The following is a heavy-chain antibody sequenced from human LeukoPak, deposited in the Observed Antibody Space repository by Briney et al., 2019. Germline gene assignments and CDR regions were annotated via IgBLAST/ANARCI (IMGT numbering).Heavy chain of an antibody. CDR1: GGSISSHY. J-gene: IGHJ4*02. D-gene: IGHD4-17*01. V-gene: IGHV4-4*07. CDR2: IYTSGST. Sequence: SETLSLTCTASGGSISSHYWSWIRQPPGKGLEWIARIYTSGSTTYNASLKSQLTMSVDTSKNQFSLKLSSVTAADTAVYYCARDPVTTPLDYWGQGTLVTVSS. CDR3: ARDPVTTPLDY.